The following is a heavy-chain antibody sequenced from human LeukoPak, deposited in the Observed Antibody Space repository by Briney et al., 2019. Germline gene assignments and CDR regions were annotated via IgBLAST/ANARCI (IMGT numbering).Heavy chain of an antibody. CDR2: ISSSGSI. CDR3: ARALPSSWWYFDY. D-gene: IGHD6-13*01. J-gene: IGHJ4*02. CDR1: GFTFITYE. V-gene: IGHV3-48*03. Sequence: GGSLRLSCGASGFTFITYEMNWVRQAPGKGLEWVSYISSSGSIYYADIVKGRFTISGDNAKNSLYLQMHSLRAEDTAVYFCARALPSSWWYFDYWGRGTLVTVSS.